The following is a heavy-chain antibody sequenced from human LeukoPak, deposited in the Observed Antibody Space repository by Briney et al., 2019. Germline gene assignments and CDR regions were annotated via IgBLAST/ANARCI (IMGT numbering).Heavy chain of an antibody. D-gene: IGHD6-19*01. CDR3: ARRAVAGGFYGW. CDR2: INGDGSSR. V-gene: IGHV3-74*01. Sequence: GSLRLSCAASGFTFSTDWMHWVRQAPGKGPVSVSRINGDGSSRSYADSVKGRFTISRDNAKNTLYLQMNSLRAEDTAVYYCARRAVAGGFYGWWGQGTLVTVSS. CDR1: GFTFSTDW. J-gene: IGHJ4*02.